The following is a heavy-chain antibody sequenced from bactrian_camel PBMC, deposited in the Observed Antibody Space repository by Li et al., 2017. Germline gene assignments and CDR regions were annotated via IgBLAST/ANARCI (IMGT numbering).Heavy chain of an antibody. J-gene: IGHJ4*01. CDR2: LSVDGIT. V-gene: IGHV3S53*01. CDR1: RYRNC. D-gene: IGHD1*01. Sequence: HVQLVESGGGSVQAGGSLRLSCAASRYRNCLGWFRQSPGKEREGVASLSVDGITTYADSVKGRFTISQDNAKNALTLQMDSLKPEDTAKYYCAARLYGGYAAPAPTRERLQTGAGGPRSPSP. CDR3: AARLYGGYAAPAPTRERLQT.